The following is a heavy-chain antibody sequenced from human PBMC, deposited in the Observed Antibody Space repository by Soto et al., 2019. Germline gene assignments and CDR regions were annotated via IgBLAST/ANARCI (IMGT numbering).Heavy chain of an antibody. Sequence: PGGSLRLSCSASGFTFSDYSMYWVRQPPGKGLQYVSGISDTGGFTSYAESLRSRITVSRDNSKNSLYLQMNSLRAEDTAVYYCARDTVAARHSSYYYYGMDVWGQGTTVTVSS. V-gene: IGHV3-64*04. CDR3: ARDTVAARHSSYYYYGMDV. CDR1: GFTFSDYS. D-gene: IGHD6-6*01. CDR2: ISDTGGFT. J-gene: IGHJ6*02.